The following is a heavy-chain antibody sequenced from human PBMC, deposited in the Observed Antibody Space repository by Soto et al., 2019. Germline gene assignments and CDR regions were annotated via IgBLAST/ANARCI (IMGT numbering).Heavy chain of an antibody. CDR2: IWYDGSNK. J-gene: IGHJ4*02. D-gene: IGHD6-13*01. CDR1: GFNFSSYG. CDR3: ARDHIALDY. Sequence: PGGSLILSSAASGFNFSSYGMHWVRQAPGKGLEWVAVIWYDGSNKYYADSVKGRFTTSRDNSKKTVYLQMNSLRAEDTAVYYCARDHIALDYWGQGTQVSVSS. V-gene: IGHV3-33*01.